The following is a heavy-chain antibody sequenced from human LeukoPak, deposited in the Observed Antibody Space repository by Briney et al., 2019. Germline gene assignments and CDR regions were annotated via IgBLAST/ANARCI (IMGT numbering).Heavy chain of an antibody. J-gene: IGHJ4*02. CDR3: AKSYGDSRGGVDY. Sequence: GGSLRLSCAAPGFTFSSYGMHWVRQAPGKGLEWVAFIRYDGGNKYYADSVKGRFTISRDNSKNTLYLQMNSLRAEDTAVYYCAKSYGDSRGGVDYWGQGTLVTVSS. D-gene: IGHD4-17*01. CDR2: IRYDGGNK. CDR1: GFTFSSYG. V-gene: IGHV3-30*02.